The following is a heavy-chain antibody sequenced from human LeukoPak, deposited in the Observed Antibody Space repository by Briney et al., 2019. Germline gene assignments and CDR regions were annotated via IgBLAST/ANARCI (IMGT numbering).Heavy chain of an antibody. CDR3: AKDLGPLQMHRALDY. CDR1: GFTFSSYG. V-gene: IGHV3-30*02. J-gene: IGHJ4*02. Sequence: GGSLRLSCAASGFTFSSYGMHWVRQAPGKGLEWVAFIRYDGSNKYYADSVKAGFTISRDNSKNTLYLQMNSLRAEDTAVYYCAKDLGPLQMHRALDYWGQGTLVTVSS. CDR2: IRYDGSNK.